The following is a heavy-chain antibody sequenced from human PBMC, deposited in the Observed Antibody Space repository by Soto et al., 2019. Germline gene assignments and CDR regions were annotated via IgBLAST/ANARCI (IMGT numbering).Heavy chain of an antibody. Sequence: PGGSLRLSCAASGFAFSSYGMHWVRQAPGKGLEWVAVIWYDGSQKYYADFVKGRFTISRDNSKNTLLLQMNSLGAEDTAIYYCAREWVVTGSRTYFDYWGQGTQVTVSS. D-gene: IGHD2-15*01. CDR2: IWYDGSQK. J-gene: IGHJ4*02. CDR3: AREWVVTGSRTYFDY. CDR1: GFAFSSYG. V-gene: IGHV3-33*01.